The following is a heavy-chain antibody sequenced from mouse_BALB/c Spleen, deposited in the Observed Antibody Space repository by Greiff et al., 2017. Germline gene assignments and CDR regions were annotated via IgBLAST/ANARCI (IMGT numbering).Heavy chain of an antibody. J-gene: IGHJ1*01. D-gene: IGHD4-1*01. V-gene: IGHV3-2*02. Sequence: EVQLVESGPGLVKPSQSLSLTCTVTGYSITSDYAWNWIRQFPGNKLEWMGYISYSGSTSYNPSLKSRISITRDTSKNQFFLQLNSVTTEDTATYYCAINWDGYFDVWGAGTTVTVSS. CDR3: AINWDGYFDV. CDR2: ISYSGST. CDR1: GYSITSDYA.